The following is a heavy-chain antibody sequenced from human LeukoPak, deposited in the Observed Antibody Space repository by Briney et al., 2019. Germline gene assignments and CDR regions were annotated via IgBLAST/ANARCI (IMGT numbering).Heavy chain of an antibody. D-gene: IGHD3-22*01. V-gene: IGHV3-7*01. CDR2: IKQDGSEK. CDR1: GFTFSSYW. CDR3: ARETYDSSGDDAFDI. Sequence: GGSLRLSCAASGFTFSSYWMSWVRQAPGKGLEWVANIKQDGSEKYYVDSVKGRFTISRDNAKNSLYLQMNSLRAEDTAVYYCARETYDSSGDDAFDIWGQGTMVTVSS. J-gene: IGHJ3*02.